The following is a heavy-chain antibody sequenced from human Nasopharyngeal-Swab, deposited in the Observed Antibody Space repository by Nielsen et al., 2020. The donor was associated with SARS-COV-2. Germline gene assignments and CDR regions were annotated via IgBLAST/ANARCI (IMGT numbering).Heavy chain of an antibody. CDR3: ARIPAASSWHLYYYYYYMDV. Sequence: ASVKVSCKASGYTFTSYGISWVRQASGQGLEWMGWISAYNGNTNYAQKLQGRVTMTTDTSTSTAYMELRSLRSDDTAVYYCARIPAASSWHLYYYYYYMDVWGKGTTVTVSS. V-gene: IGHV1-18*04. D-gene: IGHD6-13*01. CDR2: ISAYNGNT. CDR1: GYTFTSYG. J-gene: IGHJ6*03.